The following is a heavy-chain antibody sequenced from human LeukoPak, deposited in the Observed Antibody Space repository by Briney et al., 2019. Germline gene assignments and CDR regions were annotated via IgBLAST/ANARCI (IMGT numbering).Heavy chain of an antibody. J-gene: IGHJ4*02. V-gene: IGHV1-2*02. CDR3: ARLFGASYNGSDY. D-gene: IGHD3-10*02. CDR1: GYTFTGYY. CDR2: INPNSGGT. Sequence: ASVKVSCKASGYTFTGYYMHWVRQAPGQGLEWMGWINPNSGGTNYAQKFQGRVTMTRDTSISTAYMELSRLRSDDTAVYYCARLFGASYNGSDYWGQGTLVTVSS.